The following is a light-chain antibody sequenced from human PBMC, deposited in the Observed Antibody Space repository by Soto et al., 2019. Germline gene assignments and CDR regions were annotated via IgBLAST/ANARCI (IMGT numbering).Light chain of an antibody. CDR3: EAWDDSLNAL. CDR2: SNN. V-gene: IGLV1-44*01. CDR1: SSNIGSNT. Sequence: QSVLTQPPSASGTPGQRVTISCSGSSSNIGSNTVNWYQQLPGTAPKLLIYSNNQRPSGVPDRLSGSKSGTSASLAISGLQSEDEADYYCEAWDDSLNALFGGGTKLTVL. J-gene: IGLJ2*01.